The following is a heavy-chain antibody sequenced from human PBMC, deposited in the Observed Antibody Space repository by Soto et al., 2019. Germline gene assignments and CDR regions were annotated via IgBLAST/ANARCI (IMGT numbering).Heavy chain of an antibody. CDR1: GGGFSIDA. CDR2: IIPIFGTA. V-gene: IGHV1-69*13. CDR3: ASTDIVVVPAAIPQVFMDG. Sequence: GVLVNCSCTAAGGGFSIDAVSRGRQAPGQGLEWMGGIIPIFGTANYAQKFQCRVTITADESTSTAYMELSSLRSEDTAVYYCASTDIVVVPAAIPQVFMDGWGQRTTVTVSS. J-gene: IGHJ6*02. D-gene: IGHD2-2*01.